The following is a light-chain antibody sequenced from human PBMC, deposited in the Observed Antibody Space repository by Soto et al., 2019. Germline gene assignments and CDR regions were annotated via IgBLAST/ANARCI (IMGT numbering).Light chain of an antibody. Sequence: DIQMTQSPSSLSASVGDRVTITCQASQDISDYLNWYQQKPGKAPKLLMYDASNLETGVPSRFSGSGYGTDFTLTISSLQPEDFATYYCQQYDNLLITFGPGTRVDIK. CDR2: DAS. J-gene: IGKJ3*01. V-gene: IGKV1-33*01. CDR3: QQYDNLLIT. CDR1: QDISDY.